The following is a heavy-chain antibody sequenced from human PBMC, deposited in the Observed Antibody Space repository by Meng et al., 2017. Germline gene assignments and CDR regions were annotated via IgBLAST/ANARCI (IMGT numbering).Heavy chain of an antibody. J-gene: IGHJ5*02. CDR1: GFTFSIYW. Sequence: GGSLRPSCPAPGFTFSIYWMSWVRQAPGKGLEWVANIKQDGSEKYYVDSVKGRFTISRDNAKNSLYQQMNSLRAEDTAVYYCARLSDVYGSGSYGVFWFDPWGQGTLVTVSS. CDR2: IKQDGSEK. CDR3: ARLSDVYGSGSYGVFWFDP. V-gene: IGHV3-7*01. D-gene: IGHD3-10*01.